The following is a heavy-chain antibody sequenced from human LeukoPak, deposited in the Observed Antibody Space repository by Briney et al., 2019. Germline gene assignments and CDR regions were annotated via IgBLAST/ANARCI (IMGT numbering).Heavy chain of an antibody. V-gene: IGHV4-59*01. CDR2: IYYSGST. CDR3: ARARDYYDSSGLDY. D-gene: IGHD3-22*01. CDR1: GGSISSYY. J-gene: IGHJ4*02. Sequence: SETLSLTCTVSGGSISSYYWSWIRQPPGKGLEWIGYIYYSGSTNYNPSLKSRVTISVDTSKNQFSLKLSSLTAADTAVYYCARARDYYDSSGLDYWGQGTLVTVSS.